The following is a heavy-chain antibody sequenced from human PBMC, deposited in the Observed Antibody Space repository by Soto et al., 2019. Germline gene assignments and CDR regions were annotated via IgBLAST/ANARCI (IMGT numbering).Heavy chain of an antibody. CDR2: IIPIFGTA. D-gene: IGHD6-19*01. CDR1: GGTFSSYA. CDR3: ARDGSGWSNWFDP. V-gene: IGHV1-69*01. Sequence: QVQLVQSGAEVKKPESSVKVSCKGSGGTFSSYAISWVRQAPGQGLEWMGGIIPIFGTANYAQKFQGRVTITADESTSTAYMEQSSLRSEDTAVYYCARDGSGWSNWFDPWGQGTLVTVSS. J-gene: IGHJ5*02.